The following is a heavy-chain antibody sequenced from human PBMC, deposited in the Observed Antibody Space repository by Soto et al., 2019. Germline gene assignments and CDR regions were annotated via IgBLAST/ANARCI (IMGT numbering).Heavy chain of an antibody. J-gene: IGHJ4*02. CDR2: IYYGGST. V-gene: IGHV4-59*01. Sequence: SETLSLTCTVSGGTITTNYWNWIRQPPGKGLEWIGYIYYGGSTKYNPSLKSRVTISVDASKNQFSLNLNSVTAADTAVYYCASGLYWREIDYFDYWGQGTLVTVSS. CDR3: ASGLYWREIDYFDY. CDR1: GGTITTNY. D-gene: IGHD2-15*01.